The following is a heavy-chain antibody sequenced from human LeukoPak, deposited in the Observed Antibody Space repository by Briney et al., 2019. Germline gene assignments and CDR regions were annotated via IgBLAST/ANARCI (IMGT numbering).Heavy chain of an antibody. D-gene: IGHD2-15*01. J-gene: IGHJ5*02. CDR1: GYIFTGYY. Sequence: ASVKVSCKASGYIFTGYYIYWVRQAPGQGLEWMGWINPNSGGADYAQNFQGRVTITRDTSINTAYMALSRLRSYDTAVYYCARGPPEYCSGGSCYSGRNWIDPWGQGTLVTVSS. V-gene: IGHV1-2*02. CDR3: ARGPPEYCSGGSCYSGRNWIDP. CDR2: INPNSGGA.